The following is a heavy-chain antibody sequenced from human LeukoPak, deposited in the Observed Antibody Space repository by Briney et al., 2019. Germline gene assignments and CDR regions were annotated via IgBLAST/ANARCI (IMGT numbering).Heavy chain of an antibody. CDR1: GGTFSSYA. CDR2: IIPIFGTA. J-gene: IGHJ4*02. V-gene: IGHV1-69*13. D-gene: IGHD3-22*01. Sequence: ASVKVSCKASGGTFSSYAISWVRQAPGQGLEWMGGIIPIFGTANYAQKFQGRVTITADEFTSTAYMELSSLRSEDTAVYYCARDPPYYDSSGYYLLGYWGQGTLVTVSS. CDR3: ARDPPYYDSSGYYLLGY.